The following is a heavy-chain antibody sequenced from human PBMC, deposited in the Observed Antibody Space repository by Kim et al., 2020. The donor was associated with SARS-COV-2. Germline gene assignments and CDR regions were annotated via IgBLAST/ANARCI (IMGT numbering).Heavy chain of an antibody. V-gene: IGHV3-11*06. Sequence: YTNYAGPVKGRFTNPRDNAKTSMDLQVNSLGAEDTAGYYCARDWGSNFDYWGQGTLVTVSS. J-gene: IGHJ4*02. D-gene: IGHD3-16*01. CDR3: ARDWGSNFDY. CDR2: YT.